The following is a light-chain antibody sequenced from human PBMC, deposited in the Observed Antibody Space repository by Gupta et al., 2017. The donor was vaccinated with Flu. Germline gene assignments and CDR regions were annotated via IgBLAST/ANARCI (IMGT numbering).Light chain of an antibody. V-gene: IGKV1-39*01. CDR2: AAS. CDR3: HQTYSTPQT. J-gene: IGKJ1*01. CDR1: QSISNY. Sequence: DIEMTQSPSSLSASVGDRVTIVCRASQSISNYLNWYQQKPGRVPNLLIYAASNSQSGVPSRFSGSGSGTDFTLTISSLQPDDFATYYCHQTYSTPQTFGQGTKVEIK.